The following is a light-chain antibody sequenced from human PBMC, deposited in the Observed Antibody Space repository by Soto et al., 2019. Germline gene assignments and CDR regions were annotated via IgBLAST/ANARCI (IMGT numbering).Light chain of an antibody. J-gene: IGLJ1*01. CDR2: DND. Sequence: QSVLTQPPSVSAAPGQRVTVSCSGTSKNIGDNHVSWYQHVPGMAPKLVVYDNDRRPSELPGRFSGSTSGTSATLVITGLQTGDEADYYCGTWDDSLVSYGFGTGTKVTVL. CDR3: GTWDDSLVSYG. V-gene: IGLV1-51*01. CDR1: SKNIGDNH.